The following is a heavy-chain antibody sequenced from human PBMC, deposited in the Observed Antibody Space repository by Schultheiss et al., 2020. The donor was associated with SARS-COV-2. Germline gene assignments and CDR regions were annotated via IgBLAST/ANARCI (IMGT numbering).Heavy chain of an antibody. V-gene: IGHV3-9*01. CDR3: AKAREQLFDYYYGMDV. J-gene: IGHJ6*02. D-gene: IGHD6-13*01. CDR1: GFTFDDYA. CDR2: ISWTSGSR. Sequence: GGSLRLSCAASGFTFDDYAMHWVRQAPGKGLEWVSGISWTSGSRGYADSVKGRFTITRDNAKNSLYLQMNSLRAEDTAVYYCAKAREQLFDYYYGMDVWGQGTTVTVSS.